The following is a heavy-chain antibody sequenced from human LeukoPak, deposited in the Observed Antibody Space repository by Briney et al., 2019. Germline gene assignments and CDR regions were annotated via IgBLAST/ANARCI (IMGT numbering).Heavy chain of an antibody. D-gene: IGHD3-22*01. CDR3: AKGGGYYDSSGDDAFDI. V-gene: IGHV3-64*01. CDR1: GFTFSSYA. CDR2: ISSNGGST. Sequence: GGSLRLSCAASGFTFSSYAMHWVRQAPGKGLEYVSAISSNGGSTFYANSVKGRFTVSRDNSKNTLSLQMGSLRAEDTAVYYCAKGGGYYDSSGDDAFDIWGQGTMVTVSS. J-gene: IGHJ3*02.